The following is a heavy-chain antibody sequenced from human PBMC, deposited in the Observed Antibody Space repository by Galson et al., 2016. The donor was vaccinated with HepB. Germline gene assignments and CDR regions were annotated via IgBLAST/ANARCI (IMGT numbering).Heavy chain of an antibody. V-gene: IGHV5-51*01. CDR3: ARRGNSSGLDL. CDR2: ILPGDSDT. D-gene: IGHD6-19*01. CDR1: GYKFTSLW. J-gene: IGHJ5*02. Sequence: QSGAEVKEPGDFLRISCEASGYKFTSLWVAWVRQVPGKGLEWMGVILPGDSDTKYSPSFKGLLTFSVDKSANTAYMLWSSLRASDTGIYYCARRGNSSGLDLWGQGTQVTVAS.